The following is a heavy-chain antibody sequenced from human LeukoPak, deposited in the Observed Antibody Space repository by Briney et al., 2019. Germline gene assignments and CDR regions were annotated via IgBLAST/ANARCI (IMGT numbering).Heavy chain of an antibody. CDR1: GYNFNDRY. V-gene: IGHV1-2*02. J-gene: IGHJ4*02. CDR2: MNPNSGDITDGT. Sequence: ASVKVSCKTSGYNFNDRYINWVRQAPGQGLEWMGWMNPNSGDITDGTNYAQKFQGRVTMTRDTSISTAYMELSRLRSDDTAVYYCARGGGIRITMIVVVITGPKDFDYWGRGTLVTVSS. D-gene: IGHD3-22*01. CDR3: ARGGGIRITMIVVVITGPKDFDY.